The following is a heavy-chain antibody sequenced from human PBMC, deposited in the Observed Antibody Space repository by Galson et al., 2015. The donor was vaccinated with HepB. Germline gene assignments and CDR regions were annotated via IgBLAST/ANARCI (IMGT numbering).Heavy chain of an antibody. CDR1: GYTFTTYA. Sequence: SVKVSCKASGYTFTTYAMNWVRQAPGQGLEWMGWINTNTGNPTYAQGFTGRFVFSLDTSVSTAYLQISSLKAEDTAVYYCARETKGLQGRSGSRAIDYWGQGALVTVSS. J-gene: IGHJ4*02. CDR2: INTNTGNP. D-gene: IGHD3-10*01. CDR3: ARETKGLQGRSGSRAIDY. V-gene: IGHV7-4-1*02.